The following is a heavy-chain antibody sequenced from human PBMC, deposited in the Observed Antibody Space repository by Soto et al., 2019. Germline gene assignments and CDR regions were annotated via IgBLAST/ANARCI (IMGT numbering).Heavy chain of an antibody. D-gene: IGHD6-13*01. CDR1: GFTFSSYS. CDR2: ISSSSSYI. Sequence: EVQLVESGGGLVKPGGSLRLSCAASGFTFSSYSMNWVRQAPGKGLEWVSSISSSSSYIYYADSVKGRLTISRDNAKNSLYLQMNSLRAEDTAVYYCARDETGYSSSWPLDYWGQGTLVTVSS. CDR3: ARDETGYSSSWPLDY. J-gene: IGHJ4*02. V-gene: IGHV3-21*01.